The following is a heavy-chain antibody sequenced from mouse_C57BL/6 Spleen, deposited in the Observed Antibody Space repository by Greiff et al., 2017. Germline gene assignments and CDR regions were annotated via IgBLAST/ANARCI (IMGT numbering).Heavy chain of an antibody. V-gene: IGHV1-54*01. J-gene: IGHJ3*01. CDR1: GYAFTNYL. D-gene: IGHD4-1*01. CDR3: ALTGPWFAY. CDR2: INPGSGGT. Sequence: VMLVESGAELVRPGTSVKVSCKASGYAFTNYLIEWVKQRPGQGLEWIGVINPGSGGTNYNEQFKGKATLTAAQSSSTAYMQLSSLTSADSAVXFCALTGPWFAYWGQGTLVTVSA.